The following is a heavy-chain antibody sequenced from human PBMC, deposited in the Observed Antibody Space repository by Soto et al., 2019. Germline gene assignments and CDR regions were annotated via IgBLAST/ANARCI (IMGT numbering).Heavy chain of an antibody. J-gene: IGHJ6*03. CDR2: MNPNSGNT. D-gene: IGHD6-13*01. CDR3: AREGRIAAAGTWYYYYYMDV. CDR1: GYTFTSYD. Sequence: ASVKVSCKASGYTFTSYDINWVRQATGQGLEWMGWMNPNSGNTGYAQKFQGRVTMTRNTSISTAYMELSSLRSEDTAVYYCAREGRIAAAGTWYYYYYMDVWGKGTTVTVSS. V-gene: IGHV1-8*01.